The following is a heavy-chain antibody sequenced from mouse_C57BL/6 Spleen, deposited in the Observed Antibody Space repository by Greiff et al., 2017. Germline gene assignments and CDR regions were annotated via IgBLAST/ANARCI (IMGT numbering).Heavy chain of an antibody. D-gene: IGHD2-12*01. J-gene: IGHJ1*03. V-gene: IGHV10-1*01. CDR1: GFSFNTYA. Sequence: DAGGGLVQPKGSLKLSCAASGFSFNTYAMNWVRQAPGKGLEWVARIRSKSNNYATYYADSVKDRFTISRDDSESMLYLQMNNLKTEDTAMYYCVRHAYDGGPYWYFDVWGTGTTVTVSS. CDR3: VRHAYDGGPYWYFDV. CDR2: IRSKSNNYAT.